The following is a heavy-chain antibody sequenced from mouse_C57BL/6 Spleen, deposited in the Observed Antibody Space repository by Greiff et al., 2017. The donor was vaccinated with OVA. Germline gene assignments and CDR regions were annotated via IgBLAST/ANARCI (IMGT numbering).Heavy chain of an antibody. J-gene: IGHJ2*01. Sequence: QVQLQQSGPELVRPGASVKLSCKASGYPFTGSWMPWGKRSPGQGLEWIGEIDPSDSYTNYNQKFKGKSTLTVDKSSSTAYMQLSSLTSEDSAVYYCARDYDYSFDYWCQGTTLTVSS. CDR1: GYPFTGSW. CDR3: ARDYDYSFDY. V-gene: IGHV1-69*01. CDR2: IDPSDSYT. D-gene: IGHD2-4*01.